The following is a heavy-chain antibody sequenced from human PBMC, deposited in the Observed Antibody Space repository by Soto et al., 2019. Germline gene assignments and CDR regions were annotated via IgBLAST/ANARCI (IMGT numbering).Heavy chain of an antibody. D-gene: IGHD3-3*01. Sequence: ASVKVSCKASGYTFTGCYIHWVRQAPGQGLEWMGWINPNSGGTNYAQKFQGRVTMTRDTSISTAYMELSRLRSDDTAVYYCARGPLYYDFWSGYYLEGRNWFDPWGQGTLVTVSS. CDR2: INPNSGGT. CDR3: ARGPLYYDFWSGYYLEGRNWFDP. CDR1: GYTFTGCY. V-gene: IGHV1-2*02. J-gene: IGHJ5*02.